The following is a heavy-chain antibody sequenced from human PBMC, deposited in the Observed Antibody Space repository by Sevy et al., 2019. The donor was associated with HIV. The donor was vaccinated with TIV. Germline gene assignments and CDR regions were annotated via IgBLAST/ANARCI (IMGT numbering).Heavy chain of an antibody. Sequence: SETLSLTCTVSGGSISSYYWSWIRQPPGKGLEWIGYIYYSGSTNYNPSLKSRVTISVDTSKNQFSLKLSSVTAADTAVYYCARANYYDSSGYYHDYWGKGTLVTVSS. V-gene: IGHV4-59*01. CDR2: IYYSGST. CDR1: GGSISSYY. D-gene: IGHD3-22*01. J-gene: IGHJ4*02. CDR3: ARANYYDSSGYYHDY.